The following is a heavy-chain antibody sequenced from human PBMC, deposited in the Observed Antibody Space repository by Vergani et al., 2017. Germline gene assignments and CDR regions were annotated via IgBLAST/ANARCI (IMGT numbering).Heavy chain of an antibody. Sequence: QVQLQESGPGLVEPSEILTLTCDVSDSSIMPNSYWGWFRQSCGKGLEWIGCIHHSGDTHYNSSLKSRVSISIVSSSKFSLSLTSVTAADSAIYYCARHRGSGGFYPSSYFSGMDVWRHRANVTVSS. J-gene: IGHJ6*02. CDR1: DSSIMPNSY. D-gene: IGHD3-10*01. CDR2: IHHSGDT. CDR3: ARHRGSGGFYPSSYFSGMDV. V-gene: IGHV4-38-2*01.